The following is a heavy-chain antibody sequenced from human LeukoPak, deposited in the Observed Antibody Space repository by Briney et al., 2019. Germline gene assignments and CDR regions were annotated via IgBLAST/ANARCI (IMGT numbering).Heavy chain of an antibody. CDR3: ASAVAAAPIDAFDI. D-gene: IGHD6-13*01. CDR2: ISSSSSYI. CDR1: GFTFSSYS. Sequence: GGSLRLSCAASGFTFSSYSMNWVRQAPGKGLEWVSSISSSSSYIYYADSVKGRFTISRDNAKNSLYLQMNSQRAEDTAVYYCASAVAAAPIDAFDIWGQGTMVTVSS. J-gene: IGHJ3*02. V-gene: IGHV3-21*01.